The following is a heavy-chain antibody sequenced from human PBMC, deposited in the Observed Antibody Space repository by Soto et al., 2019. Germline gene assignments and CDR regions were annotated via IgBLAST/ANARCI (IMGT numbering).Heavy chain of an antibody. CDR3: ARDVPLAGGRGWFDP. Sequence: QVQLQQWGAGLLKPSETLSLTCAVYGGSFSGYYWSWIRQPPGKGLEWIGEINHSGSTNYNPSLKSRVTISVDTSKNQFSLKLSSVTAADTAVYYCARDVPLAGGRGWFDPWGQGTLVTVSS. J-gene: IGHJ5*02. V-gene: IGHV4-34*01. CDR2: INHSGST. D-gene: IGHD6-19*01. CDR1: GGSFSGYY.